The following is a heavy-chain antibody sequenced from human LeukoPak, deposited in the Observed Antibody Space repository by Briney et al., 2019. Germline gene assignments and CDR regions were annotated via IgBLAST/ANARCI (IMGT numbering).Heavy chain of an antibody. D-gene: IGHD2/OR15-2a*01. CDR1: GGSIYGYY. CDR2: IYFSGST. J-gene: IGHJ6*02. V-gene: IGHV4-59*01. Sequence: PSETLSLTCTVSGGSIYGYYWSWIRQPPGKGLEWIGDIYFSGSTNYNPSLKRRVTISVATSKNQFSLQLSSVTAADTAVYYCARGEALRQNYGMDVWGQGTTVTVSS. CDR3: ARGEALRQNYGMDV.